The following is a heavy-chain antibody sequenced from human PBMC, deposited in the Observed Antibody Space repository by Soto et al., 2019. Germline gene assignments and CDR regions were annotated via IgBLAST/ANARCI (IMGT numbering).Heavy chain of an antibody. CDR3: ARGGPGGSQWLGGMDV. V-gene: IGHV3-23*01. J-gene: IGHJ6*02. CDR1: GFTFSTYA. D-gene: IGHD6-19*01. CDR2: ISGSADST. Sequence: GGSLRLSCAASGFTFSTYAMSWVRQAPGKGLQWVSGISGSADSTYYADSVKGRFTISRDNSKNTLYLQMNSLRAEDTAVYYCARGGPGGSQWLGGMDVWGQGTTVTVSS.